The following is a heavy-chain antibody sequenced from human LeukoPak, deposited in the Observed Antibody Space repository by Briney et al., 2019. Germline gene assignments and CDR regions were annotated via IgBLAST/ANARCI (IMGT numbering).Heavy chain of an antibody. D-gene: IGHD1-1*01. CDR2: SYHRGST. CDR1: GGSISSYY. CDR3: ARDRELGY. V-gene: IGHV4-59*01. J-gene: IGHJ4*02. Sequence: SETLSLTCTGSGGSISSYYWSWIRQPPGKGLEWIGWSYHRGSTSYNPSLKSRVAISVDTSKNQFSLKLSSVTAADTAVYYCARDRELGYWGQGTLVTVSS.